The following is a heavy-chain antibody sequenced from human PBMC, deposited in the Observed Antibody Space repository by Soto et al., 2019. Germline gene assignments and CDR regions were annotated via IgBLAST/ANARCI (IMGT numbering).Heavy chain of an antibody. CDR3: ARTEYAKASFDH. J-gene: IGHJ5*02. CDR1: GDSISSFNHY. Sequence: SETLSLTCTVSGDSISSFNHYWSWIRQHPGKGLEWIGYIFYSGTAYYNPSLKSRLTISVDTSKNQFSLKLSSVTAADTAVYYCARTEYAKASFDHWGQGYMVTVSS. CDR2: IFYSGTA. V-gene: IGHV4-30-4*02. D-gene: IGHD2-2*01.